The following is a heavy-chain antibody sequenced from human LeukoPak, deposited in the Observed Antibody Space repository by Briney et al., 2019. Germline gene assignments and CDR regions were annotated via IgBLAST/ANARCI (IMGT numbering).Heavy chain of an antibody. CDR3: ARGGGLDV. D-gene: IGHD3-16*01. Sequence: PGGSLRLSCAASGFTFSSYWMNWARQAPGKGLGWVASINHNGNANYYVDSVKGRFTISRDNAKNSLYLQMSNLRAEDTAVYFCARGGGLDVWGQGATVTVSS. CDR2: INHNGNAN. J-gene: IGHJ6*02. CDR1: GFTFSSYW. V-gene: IGHV3-7*03.